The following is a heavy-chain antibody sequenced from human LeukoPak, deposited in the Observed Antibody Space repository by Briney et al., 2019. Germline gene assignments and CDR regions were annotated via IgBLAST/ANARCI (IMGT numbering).Heavy chain of an antibody. J-gene: IGHJ3*02. Sequence: GGSLRLSCVPSGIIFSNSALNWVRQAPGKGLEWVSTITKSGDQTHYTDSVKGRFTISRDISKNTLYLQMNSLRAEDTAVYHCVKSAGKDGYRDVFDIWGQGTVVTVSS. CDR1: GIIFSNSA. CDR3: VKSAGKDGYRDVFDI. CDR2: ITKSGDQT. V-gene: IGHV3-23*01. D-gene: IGHD5-24*01.